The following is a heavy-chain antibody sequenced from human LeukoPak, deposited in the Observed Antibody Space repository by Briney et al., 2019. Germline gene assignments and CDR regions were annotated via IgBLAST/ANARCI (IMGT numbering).Heavy chain of an antibody. J-gene: IGHJ3*02. CDR2: ISSSGSTI. Sequence: GGSLRLSCAASGFTFSDYYMSWIRQAPGKGLEWVSYISSSGSTIYYADSVKGRFTISRDNAKNSLYLQMNSLRAEDTAVYYCARDHPIGSSGYNDAFDIWGQGTMVTVSS. CDR3: ARDHPIGSSGYNDAFDI. CDR1: GFTFSDYY. V-gene: IGHV3-11*01. D-gene: IGHD3-22*01.